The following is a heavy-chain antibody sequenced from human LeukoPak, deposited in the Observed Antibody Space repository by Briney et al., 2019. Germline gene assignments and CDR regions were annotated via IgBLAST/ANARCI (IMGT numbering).Heavy chain of an antibody. J-gene: IGHJ5*02. CDR2: IIPIFGTA. CDR3: ASGGGRIAAAGRAFDP. D-gene: IGHD6-13*01. Sequence: SVKVSCKASGGTFSSYAISWVRQAPGQGLEWMGGIIPIFGTANYAQKFQGRVTITADESTSTAYMELSSLRSEDTAVYYCASGGGRIAAAGRAFDPWGQGTLVTVSS. V-gene: IGHV1-69*13. CDR1: GGTFSSYA.